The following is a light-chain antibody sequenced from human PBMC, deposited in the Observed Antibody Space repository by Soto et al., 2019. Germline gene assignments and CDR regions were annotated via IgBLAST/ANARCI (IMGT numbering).Light chain of an antibody. CDR2: GAS. CDR3: QQYGSSPPIT. J-gene: IGKJ3*01. CDR1: QSVSSSY. V-gene: IGKV3-20*01. Sequence: EIVLTQSPGTLSLSPGERATLSCRASQSVSSSYLAWYQQKPGQAPRLLIYGASSRATGIPDRFSGSGSGPEFPLSISRLEPEDFAVNYCQQYGSSPPITFGPGTKVAIK.